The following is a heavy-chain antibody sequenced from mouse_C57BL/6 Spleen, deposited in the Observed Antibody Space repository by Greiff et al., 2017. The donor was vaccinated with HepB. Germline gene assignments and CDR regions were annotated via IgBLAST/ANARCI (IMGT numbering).Heavy chain of an antibody. CDR2: INPSTGGT. CDR1: GYSFTGYY. Sequence: VQLQQSGPELVKPGASVKISCKASGYSFTGYYMNWVKQSPEKSLEWIGEINPSTGGTTYNQKFKAKATLTVDKSSSTAYMQLKSLTSEDSAVYYCARDYGKGFDDWGQGTTLTVSS. CDR3: ARDYGKGFDD. J-gene: IGHJ2*01. V-gene: IGHV1-42*01. D-gene: IGHD2-1*01.